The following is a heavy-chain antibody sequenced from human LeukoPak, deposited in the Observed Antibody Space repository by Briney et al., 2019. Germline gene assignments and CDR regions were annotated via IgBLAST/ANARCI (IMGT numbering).Heavy chain of an antibody. J-gene: IGHJ4*02. CDR1: GFTFSSYA. V-gene: IGHV3-23*01. CDR2: ISGSDGST. D-gene: IGHD5-24*01. Sequence: PGGSLRLSCAASGFTFSSYAMSWVCQAPGKGLEWVSAISGSDGSTYYADSVKGRFTISRDNSKNTLDLQMNSLRAEDTAVYYCAKSPTRRDGYSPHYFDYWGLGTLVTVSS. CDR3: AKSPTRRDGYSPHYFDY.